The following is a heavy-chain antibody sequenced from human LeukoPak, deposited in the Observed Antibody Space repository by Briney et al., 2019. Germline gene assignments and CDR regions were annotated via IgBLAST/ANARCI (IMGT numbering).Heavy chain of an antibody. D-gene: IGHD1-26*01. J-gene: IGHJ5*02. CDR1: GGSFSGYY. Sequence: NASETLSLTCAVYGGSFSGYYWSWIRQPPGKGLEWIGEINHSGSTNYNPSLKSRVTMSVDTSKNQFSLKLSSVTAADTAVYYCARAVKWELLGYNWFDPWGQGTLVTVSS. CDR2: INHSGST. V-gene: IGHV4-34*01. CDR3: ARAVKWELLGYNWFDP.